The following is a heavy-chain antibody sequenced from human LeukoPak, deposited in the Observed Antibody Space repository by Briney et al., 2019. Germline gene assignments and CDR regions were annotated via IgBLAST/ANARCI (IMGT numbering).Heavy chain of an antibody. J-gene: IGHJ4*02. Sequence: SETLSLTCTVSGGSISGYYWSWIRQPPGKGLEWIGFIYYSGSTNYNPSLKSRVTMSVDTSKNQFSLRLSSVTAADTAVYYCARDRAARRGIFDYWGQGTLVTVSS. CDR1: GGSISGYY. CDR3: ARDRAARRGIFDY. D-gene: IGHD6-6*01. CDR2: IYYSGST. V-gene: IGHV4-59*12.